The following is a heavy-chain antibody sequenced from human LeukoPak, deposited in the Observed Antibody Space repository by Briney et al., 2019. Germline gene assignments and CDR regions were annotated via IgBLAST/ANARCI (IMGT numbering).Heavy chain of an antibody. V-gene: IGHV1-58*02. D-gene: IGHD6-13*01. CDR2: IVVGSGNT. J-gene: IGHJ6*02. Sequence: PGTSVKVSCKASGFTFTSSAMPWVRQARGQRLEWIGWIVVGSGNTNYAQKFQERVTITRDMSTSTAYMELSSLRSEDTAVYYCAAGYSSSWYDYYGMDVWGQGTTVTVSS. CDR3: AAGYSSSWYDYYGMDV. CDR1: GFTFTSSA.